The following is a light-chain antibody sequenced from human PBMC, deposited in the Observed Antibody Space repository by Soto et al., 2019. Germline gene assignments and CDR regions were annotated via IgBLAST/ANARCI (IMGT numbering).Light chain of an antibody. CDR1: QSVGSN. V-gene: IGKV3-15*01. CDR2: GTS. Sequence: EVVMTQSPATLSVSPGESATLSCRASQSVGSNLAWYQQKPGQPPRLLLYGTSTRATGIPARISGSGSGTEFTLTISSLQSEDFAVYYSQQHNDWPRTFGQGTKVEI. CDR3: QQHNDWPRT. J-gene: IGKJ1*01.